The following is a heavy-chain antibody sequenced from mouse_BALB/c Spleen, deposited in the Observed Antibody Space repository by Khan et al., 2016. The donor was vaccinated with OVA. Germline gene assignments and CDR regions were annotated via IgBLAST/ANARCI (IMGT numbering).Heavy chain of an antibody. D-gene: IGHD1-1*01. CDR1: GYSFTDYN. Sequence: VQLQQSGPELVKPGASVKVSCKASGYSFTDYNMFWVKQSHGKRLEWIGYIDPYNGGTSYNQKFKGKATLTVDKSSSTAFMHLSSLTSEDSAVFYCASTDYYGSSYYFDYWGQGTTLTVSS. CDR3: ASTDYYGSSYYFDY. V-gene: IGHV1S135*01. J-gene: IGHJ2*01. CDR2: IDPYNGGT.